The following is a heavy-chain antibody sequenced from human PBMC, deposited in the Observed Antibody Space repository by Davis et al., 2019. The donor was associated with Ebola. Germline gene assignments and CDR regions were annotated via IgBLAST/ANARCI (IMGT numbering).Heavy chain of an antibody. Sequence: GESLKISCKGSGYSFTSYWIGWVRQMPGKGLEWMGIIYPGDSDTRYSPSFQGQVTISADKSISSAYLQWSSLKASDTAMYYCARSISSSSWYVHGFEIWGQGTMVTVSS. J-gene: IGHJ3*02. D-gene: IGHD6-13*01. CDR3: ARSISSSSWYVHGFEI. CDR1: GYSFTSYW. CDR2: IYPGDSDT. V-gene: IGHV5-51*01.